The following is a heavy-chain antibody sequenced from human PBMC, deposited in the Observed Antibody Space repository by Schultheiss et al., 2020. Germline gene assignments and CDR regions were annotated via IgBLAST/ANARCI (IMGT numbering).Heavy chain of an antibody. Sequence: SETLSLTCTVFGGSISSSYWRWIRQPPGKGLEWIGYIYYRGSTKYNPSLKSPVIISIDTSRNQFSLRLTSVTAADTAVYFCARVEPAGWELHGRFDYWGLGTLVTVSS. CDR1: GGSISSSY. D-gene: IGHD1-26*01. V-gene: IGHV4-59*08. J-gene: IGHJ4*02. CDR3: ARVEPAGWELHGRFDY. CDR2: IYYRGST.